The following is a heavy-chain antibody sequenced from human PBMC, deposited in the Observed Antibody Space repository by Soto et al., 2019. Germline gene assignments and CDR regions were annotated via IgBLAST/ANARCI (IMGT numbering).Heavy chain of an antibody. V-gene: IGHV3-48*01. CDR3: ARDPLYDYIWGSYRGDAFDI. J-gene: IGHJ3*02. CDR1: GFTFSSYS. CDR2: ISSSSSTI. Sequence: GGSLRLSCAASGFTFSSYSMNWVRQAPGKGLEWVSYISSSSSTIYYADSVKGRFTISRANAKNSLYLQMNSLRAEDTAVYYCARDPLYDYIWGSYRGDAFDIWGQGTMVTVSS. D-gene: IGHD3-16*02.